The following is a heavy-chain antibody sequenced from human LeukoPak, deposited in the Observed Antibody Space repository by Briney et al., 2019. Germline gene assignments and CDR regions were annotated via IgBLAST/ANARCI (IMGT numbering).Heavy chain of an antibody. CDR1: GGTFSSYA. V-gene: IGHV1-69*04. Sequence: ASVKVSCKASGGTFSSYAISWVRQAPGQGLEWMGRIIPILGIANYAQKFQGRVTITADKSTSAAYMGLSSLRSEDTAVYYCARFGPNSAYYYDSSGYYLDYWGQGTLVTVSS. CDR2: IIPILGIA. D-gene: IGHD3-22*01. CDR3: ARFGPNSAYYYDSSGYYLDY. J-gene: IGHJ4*02.